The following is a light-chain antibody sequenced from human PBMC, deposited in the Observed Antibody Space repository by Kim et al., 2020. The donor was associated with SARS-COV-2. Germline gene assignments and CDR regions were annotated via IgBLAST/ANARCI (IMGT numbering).Light chain of an antibody. CDR3: QAFDGSLNNYV. Sequence: GQRVTISCTGRNANIGAGYDVHWYQQLPGTAPKVLIYNGNRPSGVPDRFSDSKSGPSASLAITGLQGEDEAEYFCQAFDGSLNNYVFGTGTKVTVL. J-gene: IGLJ1*01. V-gene: IGLV1-40*01. CDR1: NANIGAGYD. CDR2: NG.